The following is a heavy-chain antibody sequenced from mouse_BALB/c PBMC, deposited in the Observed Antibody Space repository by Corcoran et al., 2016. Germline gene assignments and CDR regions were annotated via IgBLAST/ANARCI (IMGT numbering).Heavy chain of an antibody. CDR3: ARGGGYPAWFAY. D-gene: IGHD2-2*01. V-gene: IGHV14-3*02. Sequence: EVQLQQSGAELVKPGASVKLSCTASGFNIKDTYMHWVKQRPEQGLEWIGRIDPANGNTKYDPKFQGKATITADTSSNPAYLQLSSLTSEDTAVYYGARGGGYPAWFAYWGQGTLVTVSA. CDR2: IDPANGNT. CDR1: GFNIKDTY. J-gene: IGHJ3*01.